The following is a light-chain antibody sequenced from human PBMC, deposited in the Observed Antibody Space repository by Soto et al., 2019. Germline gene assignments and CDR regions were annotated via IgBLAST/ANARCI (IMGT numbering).Light chain of an antibody. Sequence: QSALTQPASVSGSPGQSITISCTGTSSDIGGYNFGSWYQQHPGKAPKLLIYDVRYRPSGGSNRFSGSKSGNTASLTISGLQDEDEADYSFNAYRTISTDVFGTGTKLTVL. CDR1: SSDIGGYNF. CDR3: NAYRTISTDV. V-gene: IGLV2-14*01. J-gene: IGLJ1*01. CDR2: DVR.